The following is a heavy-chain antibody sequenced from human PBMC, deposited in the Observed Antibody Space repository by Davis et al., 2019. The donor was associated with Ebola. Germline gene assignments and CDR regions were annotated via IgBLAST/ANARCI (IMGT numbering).Heavy chain of an antibody. Sequence: SETLSLTCAVYGGSFSGYYWNWIRQPPGKGLEWIGYIYYSESTDYSPSFRGRATISLDTSKNQFSLRLSSVTAADTAVYYWARSHSDWFLPFDYWGQGTLATVSS. V-gene: IGHV4-59*01. CDR3: ARSHSDWFLPFDY. CDR1: GGSFSGYY. CDR2: IYYSEST. D-gene: IGHD3-9*01. J-gene: IGHJ4*02.